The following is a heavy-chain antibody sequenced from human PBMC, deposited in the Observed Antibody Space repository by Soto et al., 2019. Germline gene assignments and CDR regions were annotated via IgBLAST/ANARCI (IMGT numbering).Heavy chain of an antibody. CDR3: ARGWSGYYDYYYYGMDV. J-gene: IGHJ6*02. D-gene: IGHD3-3*01. CDR1: GYTFTSYA. Sequence: GASVKVSCKASGYTFTSYAMHWVRHAPGQRLEWMGWINAGNGNTKYSQKFQGRVTITRDTSASTAYMELSSLRSEDTAVYYCARGWSGYYDYYYYGMDVWGQGTAVTVSS. V-gene: IGHV1-3*01. CDR2: INAGNGNT.